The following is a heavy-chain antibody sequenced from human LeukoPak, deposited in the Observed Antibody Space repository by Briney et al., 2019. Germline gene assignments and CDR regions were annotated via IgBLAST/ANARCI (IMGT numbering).Heavy chain of an antibody. D-gene: IGHD1-26*01. CDR2: ISYDGSNK. J-gene: IGHJ4*02. CDR3: ARDSGSYYFDY. V-gene: IGHV3-30-3*01. Sequence: GGSLRLSCAASGFTFSSYAMHWVRQAPGKGLEWVAVISYDGSNKYYADSVKGRFTISRDNSKNTLYLQMNSLRAEDTAVYCCARDSGSYYFDYWGQGTLVTVSS. CDR1: GFTFSSYA.